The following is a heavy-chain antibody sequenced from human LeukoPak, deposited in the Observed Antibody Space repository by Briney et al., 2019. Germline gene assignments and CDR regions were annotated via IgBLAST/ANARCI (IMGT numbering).Heavy chain of an antibody. V-gene: IGHV3-20*04. CDR2: INWNGGST. D-gene: IGHD6-19*01. Sequence: GGSLRLSCAASGFTFSSYNMNWVRQAPGKGLEWVSGINWNGGSTGYADSVKGRFTISRDNAKNSLYLQMNSLRAEDTALYYCAREGAGTCSDYWGQGTLVTVSS. CDR1: GFTFSSYN. J-gene: IGHJ4*02. CDR3: AREGAGTCSDY.